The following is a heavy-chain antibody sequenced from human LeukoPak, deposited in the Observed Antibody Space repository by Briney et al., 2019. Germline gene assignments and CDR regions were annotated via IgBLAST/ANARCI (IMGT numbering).Heavy chain of an antibody. Sequence: ASVKVSCKASGYTFTSYYMHWVRQAPGQGLEWMGIINPSGGSTSYAQKFQGRVTMTRDTSTSTVYMELSSLRSDDTAVYYCARDNDFWTYYYYGMDVWGQGTTVTVSS. CDR3: ARDNDFWTYYYYGMDV. CDR2: INPSGGST. J-gene: IGHJ6*02. V-gene: IGHV1-46*01. CDR1: GYTFTSYY. D-gene: IGHD3-3*01.